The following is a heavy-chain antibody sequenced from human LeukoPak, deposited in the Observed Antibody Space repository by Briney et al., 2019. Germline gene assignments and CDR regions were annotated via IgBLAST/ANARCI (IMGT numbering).Heavy chain of an antibody. CDR2: ISYIGTT. D-gene: IGHD4-17*01. CDR3: ARDLVTVTKGFDI. CDR1: DDSLSSHY. J-gene: IGHJ3*02. Sequence: SETLSLTCAVSDDSLSSHYWTWIRQPPGKGLEWIGYISYIGTTNYNPSLKSRVTISIDTSKNQFSLKLSSVTAADTAVYYCARDLVTVTKGFDIWGQGTMVSVSS. V-gene: IGHV4-59*11.